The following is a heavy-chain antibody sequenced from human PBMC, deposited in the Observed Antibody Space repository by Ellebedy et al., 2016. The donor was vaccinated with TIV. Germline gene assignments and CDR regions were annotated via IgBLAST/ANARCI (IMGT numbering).Heavy chain of an antibody. V-gene: IGHV1-69*13. Sequence: SVKVSCXASGYTFTGYYMHWVRQAPGQGLEWMGGIIPIFGTANYAQKFQGRVTITADESTSTAYMELSSLRSEDTAVYYCASSDLRSGRGDYWGQGTLVTVSS. D-gene: IGHD3-10*02. CDR2: IIPIFGTA. J-gene: IGHJ4*02. CDR1: GYTFTGYY. CDR3: ASSDLRSGRGDY.